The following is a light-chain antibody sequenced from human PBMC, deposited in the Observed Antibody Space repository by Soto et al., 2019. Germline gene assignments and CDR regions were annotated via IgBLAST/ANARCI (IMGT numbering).Light chain of an antibody. CDR1: QSVSSN. J-gene: IGKJ1*01. V-gene: IGKV3-15*01. CDR3: QQYSDWPPT. Sequence: EIVVTQSPATLSVSPGERATLSCRASQSVSSNLAWYQQKPGQAPRLLINGASTRATGIPVRFSGSGSGTEFSLTISSLQSEDFAVYYCQQYSDWPPTFGQGTKVDIK. CDR2: GAS.